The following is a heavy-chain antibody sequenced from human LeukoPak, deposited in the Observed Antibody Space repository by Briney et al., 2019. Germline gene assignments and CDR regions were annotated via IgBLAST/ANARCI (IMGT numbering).Heavy chain of an antibody. D-gene: IGHD5-12*01. V-gene: IGHV4-61*02. CDR2: IFSSGNN. J-gene: IGHJ3*02. CDR1: GGSMSSGTYY. CDR3: ARGGPWLRKASAFDI. Sequence: SETLSLTCTVSGGSMSSGTYYWSWIRQPAGKGLEYIGRIFSSGNNNYNPSLKSRATMSTDTSKNQFSLKLSSVTAADTAVYYCARGGPWLRKASAFDIWGQGTMVTVSS.